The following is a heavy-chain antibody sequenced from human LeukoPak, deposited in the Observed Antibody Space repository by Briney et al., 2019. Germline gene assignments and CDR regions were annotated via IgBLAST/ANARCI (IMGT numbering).Heavy chain of an antibody. CDR1: GFTFSDYY. CDR3: ARCGTPNNYYGYGVDV. Sequence: GGSLRLSCAASGFTFSDYYMSWIRQAPGKGLEWISYISVSGSYTNYADSVKGRFTISRDNAKNSLYLQMISLRAEDTAVYYCARCGTPNNYYGYGVDVWGQGTTVIVSS. CDR2: ISVSGSYT. V-gene: IGHV3-11*03. J-gene: IGHJ6*02. D-gene: IGHD1-26*01.